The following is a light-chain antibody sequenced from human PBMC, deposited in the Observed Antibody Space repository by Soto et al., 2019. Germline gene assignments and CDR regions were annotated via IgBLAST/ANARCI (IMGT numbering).Light chain of an antibody. CDR2: EVS. CDR1: SSDIGGYNY. CDR3: SSYTSISTHV. J-gene: IGLJ1*01. Sequence: QSALTQPASVSGSPGQSITISCTGTSSDIGGYNYVSWYLQHPGKAPKLMIYEVSNRPSGVSNRFSGSKSGNTASLTISGLQTEDEADYFCSSYTSISTHVFGTGTKVTVL. V-gene: IGLV2-14*01.